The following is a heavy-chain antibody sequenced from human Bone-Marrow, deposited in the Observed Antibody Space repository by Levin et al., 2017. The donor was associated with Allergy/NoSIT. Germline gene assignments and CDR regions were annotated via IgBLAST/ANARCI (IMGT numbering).Heavy chain of an antibody. V-gene: IGHV3-23*01. CDR2: LSGGGGTT. CDR3: ARVKYNGGWSDVFDI. D-gene: IGHD6-19*01. CDR1: GFTFSRYA. J-gene: IGHJ3*02. Sequence: ETLSLTCAASGFTFSRYAMNWVRQAPGKGLEWVSALSGGGGTTYYADAVKGRFTTSRDNSRSTLFLQMNSLRAEDTAIYYCARVKYNGGWSDVFDIWGQGTMVTVSS.